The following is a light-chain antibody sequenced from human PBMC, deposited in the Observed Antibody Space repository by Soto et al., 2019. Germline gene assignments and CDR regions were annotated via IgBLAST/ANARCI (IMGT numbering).Light chain of an antibody. V-gene: IGKV3-11*01. Sequence: EIVLTQSPATLSLSPGERATLSCRASQPVSSHLAWYQQKPGQAPRLLIYDASNRATGIPAMFSGSGSGTDFTLTISSLEPEDFAVDYCQQRANWPRTFGQGTKVEIK. CDR3: QQRANWPRT. CDR2: DAS. J-gene: IGKJ1*01. CDR1: QPVSSH.